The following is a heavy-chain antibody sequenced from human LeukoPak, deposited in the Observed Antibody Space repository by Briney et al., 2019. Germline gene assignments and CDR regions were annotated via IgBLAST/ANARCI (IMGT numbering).Heavy chain of an antibody. V-gene: IGHV4-34*01. D-gene: IGHD3-22*01. CDR3: ARSLGYYDSSGFASLGYFDY. J-gene: IGHJ4*02. CDR1: GGSFSDYY. CDR2: INHSGST. Sequence: SETLSLTCAVYGGSFSDYYWSWIRQPPGKGLEWMGEINHSGSTNYNPSLKSRVTISIDTSKNQFSLKLSSVTTADTAVYYCARSLGYYDSSGFASLGYFDYWGQGNLVTVSS.